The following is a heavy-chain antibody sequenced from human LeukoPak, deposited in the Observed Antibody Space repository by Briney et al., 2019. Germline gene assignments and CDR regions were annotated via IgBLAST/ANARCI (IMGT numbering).Heavy chain of an antibody. D-gene: IGHD4/OR15-4a*01. CDR1: GFTVSSNS. Sequence: GGSLRLSCTVSGFTVSSNSMSWVRQAPGKGLAWASFIYSDNTHYSDSVKGRFTISRDNSKNTLYLQMNSLRAEDTAVYYCARRAGAYSHPYDYWGQGTLVTVSS. CDR3: ARRAGAYSHPYDY. CDR2: IYSDNT. J-gene: IGHJ4*02. V-gene: IGHV3-53*01.